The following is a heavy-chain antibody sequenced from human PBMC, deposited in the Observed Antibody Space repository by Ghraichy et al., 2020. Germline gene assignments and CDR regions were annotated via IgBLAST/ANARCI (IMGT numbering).Heavy chain of an antibody. CDR1: GGSISSSSYY. CDR2: IYYSGST. J-gene: IGHJ5*02. Sequence: SQTLSLTCTVSGGSISSSSYYWGWIRQPPGKGLEWIGSIYYSGSTYYNPSLKSRVTISVDTSKNQFSLKLSSVTAADTAVYYCARPWGLAGDHWFDPWGQGTLVTVSS. V-gene: IGHV4-39*01. D-gene: IGHD3/OR15-3a*01. CDR3: ARPWGLAGDHWFDP.